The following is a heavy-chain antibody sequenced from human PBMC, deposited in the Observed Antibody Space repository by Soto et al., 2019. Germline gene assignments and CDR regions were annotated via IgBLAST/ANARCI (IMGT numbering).Heavy chain of an antibody. CDR2: IYSSGAT. CDR3: AVHRATPVGALSNWFGP. CDR1: GASVNSGGYF. Sequence: SETLSLTCSVSGASVNSGGYFWTWIRQLPGKGLEWIGYIYSSGATQYNPSLQSRLSMSLDTSRNHFSLKLTSVTVADTAVYYCAVHRATPVGALSNWFGPRGQGSLVTVSS. V-gene: IGHV4-31*02. D-gene: IGHD2-15*01. J-gene: IGHJ5*02.